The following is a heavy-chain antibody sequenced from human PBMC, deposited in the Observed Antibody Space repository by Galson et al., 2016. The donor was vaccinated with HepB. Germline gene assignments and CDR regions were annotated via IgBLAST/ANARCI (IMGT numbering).Heavy chain of an antibody. CDR2: ISGSGDST. CDR3: AKRRENWGHFDY. J-gene: IGHJ4*02. Sequence: SLRLSCAASGFTFSSYVMSWVRQAPGKGLQWVSAISGSGDSTFYADSVKGRFTISRDNSKNTLYLQMVSLRADDTALYYCAKRRENWGHFDYWGQGTLVTVSS. V-gene: IGHV3-23*01. D-gene: IGHD7-27*01. CDR1: GFTFSSYV.